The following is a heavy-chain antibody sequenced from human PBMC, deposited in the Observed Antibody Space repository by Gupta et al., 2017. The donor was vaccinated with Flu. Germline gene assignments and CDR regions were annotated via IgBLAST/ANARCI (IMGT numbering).Heavy chain of an antibody. J-gene: IGHJ4*02. Sequence: IHWVRLAPGQGLEWMGVIDPGSGGTTYAQKFQGRLTVTGDTSTDTVYLEMISLRYEDTAVYYCARDLARKGDSWGQGTLVTVSS. CDR3: ARDLARKGDS. V-gene: IGHV1-46*01. CDR2: IDPGSGGT.